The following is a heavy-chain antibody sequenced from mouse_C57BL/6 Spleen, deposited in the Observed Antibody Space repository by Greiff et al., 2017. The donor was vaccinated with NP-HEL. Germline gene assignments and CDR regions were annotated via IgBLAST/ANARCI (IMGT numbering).Heavy chain of an antibody. J-gene: IGHJ2*01. CDR1: GYTFTSYW. CDR3: ARKGNNWDYFDY. V-gene: IGHV1-64*01. Sequence: VQLQQSGAELVKPGASVKLSCKASGYTFTSYWMHWVKQRPGQGLEWIGMIHPNSGSTNYNEKFKSKATLTVDKSSSTAYMQLSSLTSEDSAVYYCARKGNNWDYFDYWGQGTTLTVSS. CDR2: IHPNSGST. D-gene: IGHD4-1*01.